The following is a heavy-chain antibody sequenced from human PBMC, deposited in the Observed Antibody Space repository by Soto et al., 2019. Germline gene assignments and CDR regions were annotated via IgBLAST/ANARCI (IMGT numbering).Heavy chain of an antibody. J-gene: IGHJ6*02. D-gene: IGHD3-10*01. Sequence: EVQLVESGGGLVQPGGSLRLSCAASGFTFSTYWMHWVRQAPGKGLVWVSRINSDGSGSNYVDSVKGRFTISRDNAKNTLYLEMNSLRAEDTAVYYCASTITMVRGHGMDVWGQGTTVTVSS. CDR3: ASTITMVRGHGMDV. CDR1: GFTFSTYW. CDR2: INSDGSGS. V-gene: IGHV3-74*01.